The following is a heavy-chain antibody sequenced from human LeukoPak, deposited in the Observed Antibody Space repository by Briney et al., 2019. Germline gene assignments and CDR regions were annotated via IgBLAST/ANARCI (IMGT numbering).Heavy chain of an antibody. CDR1: GGSISSGSYY. D-gene: IGHD1-26*01. CDR3: ARDTAGSSLDY. CDR2: IYTSGST. Sequence: SETLSLTCTVSGGSISSGSYYWSWIRQPAGKGLEWIGRIYTSGSTNYNPSLKSRVTISVDTSKNQFSLKLSSVTAADTAVYYCARDTAGSSLDYWGQGTLVTVSS. V-gene: IGHV4-61*02. J-gene: IGHJ4*02.